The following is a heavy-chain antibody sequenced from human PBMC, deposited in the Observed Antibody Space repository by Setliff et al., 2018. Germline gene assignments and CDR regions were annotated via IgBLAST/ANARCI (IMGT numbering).Heavy chain of an antibody. J-gene: IGHJ6*03. D-gene: IGHD1-26*01. CDR1: GGFISSYY. V-gene: IGHV4-4*08. CDR2: IYTSLST. Sequence: LSLTCSVSGGFISSYYWSWIRQPPGRGLEWIGFIYTSLSTIYNPSLKSRVTISVDTSKNHFSLRLGSVTAADTAVYYCARAPPNRYSGSYEYFYMDVWGKGTTVTVSS. CDR3: ARAPPNRYSGSYEYFYMDV.